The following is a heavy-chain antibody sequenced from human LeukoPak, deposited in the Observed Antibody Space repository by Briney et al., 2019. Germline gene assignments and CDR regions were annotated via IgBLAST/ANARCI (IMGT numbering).Heavy chain of an antibody. CDR3: TTEVTPAAHY. CDR2: IYRTGST. J-gene: IGHJ4*02. CDR1: GVSISSYD. Sequence: TSETLSLTCTVSGVSISSYDWSWIRQPAGKGLEWIGHIYRTGSTNSSPSIKSRVTMSIDTSKNQFSLKLSSVTAADTAIYYCTTEVTPAAHYWGQGTLVTVSS. V-gene: IGHV4-4*07. D-gene: IGHD2-2*01.